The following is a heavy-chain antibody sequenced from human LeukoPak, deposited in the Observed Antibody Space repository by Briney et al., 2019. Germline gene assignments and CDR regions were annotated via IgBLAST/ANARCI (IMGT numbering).Heavy chain of an antibody. CDR3: ARESAVWRAPENDAFDI. J-gene: IGHJ3*02. D-gene: IGHD3-3*01. Sequence: SVKVSCKASGGTFSSYAMSWVRQAPGQGLEWMGGIIPIFGTANYAQKFQGRVTITTDESTSTAYMELSSLRSEDTAVYYCARESAVWRAPENDAFDIWGQGTMVTVSS. V-gene: IGHV1-69*05. CDR2: IIPIFGTA. CDR1: GGTFSSYA.